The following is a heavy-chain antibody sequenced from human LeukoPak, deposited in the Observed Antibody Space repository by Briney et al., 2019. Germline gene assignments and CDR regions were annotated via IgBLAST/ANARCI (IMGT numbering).Heavy chain of an antibody. V-gene: IGHV1-8*01. J-gene: IGHJ4*02. Sequence: GESLKISCKGSGYSFATYWIGWVRQATGQGLEWMGWMNPNSGNTGYAQKFQGRVTMTRNTSISTAYMELSSLRSEDTAVYYCARAIGRSSSTGSGYWGQGTLVTVSS. D-gene: IGHD6-6*01. CDR2: MNPNSGNT. CDR3: ARAIGRSSSTGSGY. CDR1: GYSFATYW.